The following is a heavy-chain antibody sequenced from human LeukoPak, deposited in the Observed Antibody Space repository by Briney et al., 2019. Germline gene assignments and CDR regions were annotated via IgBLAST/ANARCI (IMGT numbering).Heavy chain of an antibody. CDR1: GFTFSSYS. CDR3: ARDLMGIAYRGAFYY. V-gene: IGHV3-21*04. D-gene: IGHD6-13*01. Sequence: GGSLRLSCAASGFTFSSYSMNWVRQAPGKGLEWVSSISSSSGSIFYADSVKGRFTISRDNAKNSLYLQMNSLRAEDTAVYYCARDLMGIAYRGAFYYWGQGTLVTVSS. CDR2: ISSSSGSI. J-gene: IGHJ4*02.